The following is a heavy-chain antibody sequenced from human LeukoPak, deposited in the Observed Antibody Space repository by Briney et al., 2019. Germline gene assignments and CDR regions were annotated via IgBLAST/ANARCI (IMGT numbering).Heavy chain of an antibody. CDR3: ARTLRLFGLDY. Sequence: GGSLRLSCVVSGFTFRSYGMHWVRQAPGKGLEWVAIIWYDGSQKYYADSVKGRFTLSRDNSKNTLYLQMNSLRAEDTAVYYCARTLRLFGLDYWGQGTLVTVSS. CDR1: GFTFRSYG. CDR2: IWYDGSQK. V-gene: IGHV3-33*01. D-gene: IGHD3-16*01. J-gene: IGHJ4*02.